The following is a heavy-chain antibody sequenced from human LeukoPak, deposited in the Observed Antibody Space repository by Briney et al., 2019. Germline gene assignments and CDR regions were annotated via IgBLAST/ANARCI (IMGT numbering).Heavy chain of an antibody. V-gene: IGHV3-23*01. CDR2: ISGGDGST. J-gene: IGHJ4*02. Sequence: PGGSLRLSCAASGFTFTSYSMNWVRQAPGKGLEWVSTISGGDGSTYYADSVKGRFTISRDNSKNTLYLQVNSLRAEDTAVYYCAKGGKWDVTPFDYRGQGTLVTVSS. CDR3: AKGGKWDVTPFDY. D-gene: IGHD1-26*01. CDR1: GFTFTSYS.